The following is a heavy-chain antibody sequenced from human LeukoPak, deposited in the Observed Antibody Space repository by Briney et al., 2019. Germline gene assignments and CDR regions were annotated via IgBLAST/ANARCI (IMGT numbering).Heavy chain of an antibody. CDR3: AKTKRYCSGGSCYWPSDF. J-gene: IGHJ4*02. CDR2: ISSGSSYT. V-gene: IGHV3-11*03. Sequence: PGGSLRLSCAASGFTFSDYYMRWIRQAPGKGLEWVSDISSGSSYTNYAESVQGRFSISRDSAKNSLFLQMTSLRVEDTAVYYCAKTKRYCSGGSCYWPSDFWGQGTLVTVSS. D-gene: IGHD2-15*01. CDR1: GFTFSDYY.